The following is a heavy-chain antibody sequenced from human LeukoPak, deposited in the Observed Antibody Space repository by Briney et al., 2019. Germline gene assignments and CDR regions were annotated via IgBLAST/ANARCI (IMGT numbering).Heavy chain of an antibody. J-gene: IGHJ3*02. V-gene: IGHV3-48*03. Sequence: HSGGSLRLSCAASGFTFSSYEMNWVRQAPGKGLEWVSYISSSGSTIYYADSVKGRFTISRDNAKNSLYLQMNSLRAEDTAVYYCARDGATVTKVNAFDIWGQGTMVTVSS. CDR2: ISSSGSTI. CDR3: ARDGATVTKVNAFDI. CDR1: GFTFSSYE. D-gene: IGHD4-17*01.